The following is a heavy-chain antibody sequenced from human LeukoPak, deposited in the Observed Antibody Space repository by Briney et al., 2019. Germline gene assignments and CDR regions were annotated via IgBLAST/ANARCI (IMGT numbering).Heavy chain of an antibody. CDR1: GFTFTSSA. D-gene: IGHD3-10*01. J-gene: IGHJ4*02. V-gene: IGHV1-58*02. CDR3: AALWDTRGGYFDY. CDR2: IVVGSGNT. Sequence: SVKVSCKASGFTFTSSAMQWVRQARGQRLEWIGWIVVGSGNTNNAQKFQERVTITRDMSTSTAYMELSSLRSEDTAVYYCAALWDTRGGYFDYWGQGTLVTVSS.